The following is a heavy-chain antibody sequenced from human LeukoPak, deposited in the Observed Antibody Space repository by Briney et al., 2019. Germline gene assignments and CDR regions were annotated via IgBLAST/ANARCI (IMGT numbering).Heavy chain of an antibody. CDR3: TRGGPVAGTHKYFQH. CDR1: GYLFTRYD. J-gene: IGHJ1*01. Sequence: ASVNVSCKASGYLFTRYDINWVRQATGQGLEWMGWMNPNNGNTDYAQKFQGRVTLTRNTSISTAYMELSSLRSEDTAVYYCTRGGPVAGTHKYFQHWGQGTLVTVSS. CDR2: MNPNNGNT. V-gene: IGHV1-8*01. D-gene: IGHD6-19*01.